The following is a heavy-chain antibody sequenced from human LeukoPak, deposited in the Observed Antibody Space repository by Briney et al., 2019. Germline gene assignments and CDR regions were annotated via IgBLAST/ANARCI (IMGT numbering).Heavy chain of an antibody. J-gene: IGHJ4*02. CDR1: GGSITTSSFY. CDR2: IYHSGST. CDR3: ARAGSGYHFDY. Sequence: PSETLSLTCSVSGGSITTSSFYWGWLRQPPGKGLEWIGSIYHSGSTYYNPSLKSRVTISVDRSKNQFSLKLSSVTAADTAVYYCARAGSGYHFDYWGRGTLVTVSS. V-gene: IGHV4-39*07. D-gene: IGHD3-22*01.